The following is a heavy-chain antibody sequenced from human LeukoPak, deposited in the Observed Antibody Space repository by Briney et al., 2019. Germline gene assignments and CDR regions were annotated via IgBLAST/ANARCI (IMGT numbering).Heavy chain of an antibody. CDR2: IYHSGST. Sequence: SETLSLTCAVSGGSISSGGYSWSWIRQPPGKGLEWIGYIYHSGSTYYNPSLKSRVTISVDRSKNQFSLNLSSVTAADTAVYYCAREGYCSGGSCDNWFDPWDQGTLVTVSS. CDR1: GGSISSGGYS. D-gene: IGHD2-15*01. J-gene: IGHJ5*02. V-gene: IGHV4-30-2*01. CDR3: AREGYCSGGSCDNWFDP.